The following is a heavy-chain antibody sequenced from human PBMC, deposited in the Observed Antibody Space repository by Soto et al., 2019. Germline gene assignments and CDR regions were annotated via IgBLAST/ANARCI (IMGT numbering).Heavy chain of an antibody. Sequence: GGSLKLSCAASGFTFSRHGMHWVRQAPGKGLEWVAIIWYDGSNEYYADSVRGRFTISRDNSKNTLYLQMSSLRVDDTAVYYCARDYTSTGYGLVYWGQGALVTVSS. CDR1: GFTFSRHG. V-gene: IGHV3-33*01. CDR2: IWYDGSNE. D-gene: IGHD6-25*01. CDR3: ARDYTSTGYGLVY. J-gene: IGHJ4*02.